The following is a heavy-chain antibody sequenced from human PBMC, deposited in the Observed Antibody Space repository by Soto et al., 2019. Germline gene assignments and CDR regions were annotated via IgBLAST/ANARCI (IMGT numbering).Heavy chain of an antibody. CDR3: AKEVHGQLWLGELYHYYYGRDV. CDR1: GFTFSSYA. J-gene: IGHJ6*02. Sequence: EVQLLESGGGLVQPGGSLRLSCAASGFTFSSYAMSWVRQAPGKGLEWVSAISGSGGSTYYADSVKGRFTISRDNSKNTRFLDMYGLRAEDSAVYYGAKEVHGQLWLGELYHYYYGRDVWGQGTTVTVSS. V-gene: IGHV3-23*01. CDR2: ISGSGGST. D-gene: IGHD3-10*01.